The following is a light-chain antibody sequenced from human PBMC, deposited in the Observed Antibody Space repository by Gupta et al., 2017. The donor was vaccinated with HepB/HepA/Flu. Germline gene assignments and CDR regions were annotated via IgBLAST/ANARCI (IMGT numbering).Light chain of an antibody. V-gene: IGKV4-1*01. CDR1: QSVLYSSNNKNY. J-gene: IGKJ2*01. Sequence: DIVMTQSPDSLAVSLGERATINCKSSQSVLYSSNNKNYLAWYQQKPGQPPKLLIYWASTRESGVPDRFNGSGSGTDFTLTISSLQAEDVAVYYCQQDYSTPHTFGQGTKLEIK. CDR3: QQDYSTPHT. CDR2: WAS.